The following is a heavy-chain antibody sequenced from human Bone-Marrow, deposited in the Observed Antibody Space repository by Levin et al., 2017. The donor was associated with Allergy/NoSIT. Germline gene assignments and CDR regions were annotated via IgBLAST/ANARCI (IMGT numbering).Heavy chain of an antibody. V-gene: IGHV3-74*01. Sequence: ETLSLTCAASGFTFSSYWMYWVRQAPGKGLVWVSRITPDGSSTSYADSVKGRFTISRDNAKNSLYLQMNSLRADDTAVYYCTTLYSGTSDYWGQGTLVTVSS. D-gene: IGHD5-12*01. CDR1: GFTFSSYW. CDR3: TTLYSGTSDY. CDR2: ITPDGSST. J-gene: IGHJ4*02.